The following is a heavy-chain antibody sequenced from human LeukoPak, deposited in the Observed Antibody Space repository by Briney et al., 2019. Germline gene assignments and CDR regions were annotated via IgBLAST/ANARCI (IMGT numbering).Heavy chain of an antibody. CDR3: ARHGGGYDYDY. CDR2: IYSSGSA. J-gene: IGHJ4*02. Sequence: SETLSLTCTVSGGSISSYYWSWIRQPPGKGLEWIGYIYSSGSAIYNPSLKSRVTISEDTSKNQFSLKLSSVTAADTAVYYCARHGGGYDYDYWGPATLVTVSS. D-gene: IGHD5-12*01. V-gene: IGHV4-59*08. CDR1: GGSISSYY.